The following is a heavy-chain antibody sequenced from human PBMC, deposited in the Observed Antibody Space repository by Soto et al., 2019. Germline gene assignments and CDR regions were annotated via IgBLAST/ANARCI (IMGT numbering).Heavy chain of an antibody. D-gene: IGHD3-9*01. CDR1: GYTFGHFY. Sequence: QVQLVQSGAEVKKPGDSVKVSCKASGYTFGHFYITWVRQAPGQGLEWMGAISPHNRNTNYAEKFRGRVTMTTDTSTTTAYMELRSLRSDDTAVYYCERDEGGYYILTGYYKAHHFDQWGQGALVTVSS. J-gene: IGHJ4*02. CDR3: ERDEGGYYILTGYYKAHHFDQ. CDR2: ISPHNRNT. V-gene: IGHV1-18*01.